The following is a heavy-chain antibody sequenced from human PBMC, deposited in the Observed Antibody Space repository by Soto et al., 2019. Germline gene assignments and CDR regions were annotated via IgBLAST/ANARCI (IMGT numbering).Heavy chain of an antibody. D-gene: IGHD3-3*01. V-gene: IGHV3-53*01. CDR3: VTDTIFGESWGN. J-gene: IGHJ4*02. Sequence: GSLRLSCAASGFSVSNFYMNWVRQAPGKGLEWVSFIDDADTTYYADSVKGRFTISRDTSKNTLHLQMNRLRVDDTAVYYCVTDTIFGESWGNWGLGTLVTVSS. CDR1: GFSVSNFY. CDR2: IDDADTT.